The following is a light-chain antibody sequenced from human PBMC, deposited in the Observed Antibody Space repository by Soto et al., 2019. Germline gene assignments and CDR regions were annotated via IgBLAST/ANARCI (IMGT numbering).Light chain of an antibody. CDR2: AAS. CDR1: QSVTSSS. V-gene: IGKV3-20*01. J-gene: IGKJ5*01. CDR3: QQDGDSPIT. Sequence: ETVLTQSPGTLSLSPVERATLSCRASQSVTSSSLGWYQQKPGQPPSLLIYAASSRATDIPDRFSGSGSGTDFTLTISRLEPEDFAVYFCQQDGDSPITFGQGTRLEI.